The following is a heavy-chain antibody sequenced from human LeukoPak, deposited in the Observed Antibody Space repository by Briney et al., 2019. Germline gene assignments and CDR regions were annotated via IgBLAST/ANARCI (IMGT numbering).Heavy chain of an antibody. CDR1: GFTFSNYG. V-gene: IGHV3-30*18. CDR3: AKMISRWELPGDY. Sequence: PGGSLRLSCAASGFTFSNYGMHWVRQAPGKGLEWVAVISYDGTNTYYIDSVKGRFTISRDNSENTLYLQMNSLRAEDTALYYCAKMISRWELPGDYWGQGALVTVSS. D-gene: IGHD1-26*01. CDR2: ISYDGTNT. J-gene: IGHJ4*02.